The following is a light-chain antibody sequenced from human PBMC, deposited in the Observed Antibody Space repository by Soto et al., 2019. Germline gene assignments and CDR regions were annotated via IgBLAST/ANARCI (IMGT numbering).Light chain of an antibody. Sequence: EIVLTQSPATLSVSPGERATLSCRASRSVGSLLAWYQQKPGQAPRLLIYRASSRATGISGSFSGSGSGTEFTLIITSLQSEDFAVYYCQQYNEWPITFGQGTRLEIK. V-gene: IGKV3-15*01. J-gene: IGKJ5*01. CDR3: QQYNEWPIT. CDR2: RAS. CDR1: RSVGSL.